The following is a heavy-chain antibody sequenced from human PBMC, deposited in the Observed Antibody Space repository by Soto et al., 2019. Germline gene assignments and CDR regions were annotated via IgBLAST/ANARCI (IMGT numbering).Heavy chain of an antibody. J-gene: IGHJ2*01. CDR2: ISGSGGST. V-gene: IGHV3-23*01. CDR1: GFTFSSYA. D-gene: IGHD4-17*01. CDR3: AKRGLVGDSPRYWYFDL. Sequence: EVQLLESGGGLVQPGGSLRLSCAASGFTFSSYAMSWVRQAPGKGLEWVSAISGSGGSTYYADSVKGRFTISRDNSKNTLYLQMNSLRAEDTAVYCCAKRGLVGDSPRYWYFDLWGRGTLVTVSS.